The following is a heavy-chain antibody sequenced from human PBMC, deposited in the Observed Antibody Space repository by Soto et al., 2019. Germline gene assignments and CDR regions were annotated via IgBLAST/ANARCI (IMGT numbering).Heavy chain of an antibody. CDR1: GFTFSSYG. J-gene: IGHJ4*01. CDR3: AKPDDGDYCLDY. CDR2: ISYDGSNK. V-gene: IGHV3-30*18. D-gene: IGHD4-17*01. Sequence: QVQLVESGGGVVQPGRSLRLSCAASGFTFSSYGMHWVRQAPGKGLEWVAVISYDGSNKYYADSVKGRFTSSRDNSKSALYLQMNSLRAEDTAVYYCAKPDDGDYCLDYWGHGTLVTVAS.